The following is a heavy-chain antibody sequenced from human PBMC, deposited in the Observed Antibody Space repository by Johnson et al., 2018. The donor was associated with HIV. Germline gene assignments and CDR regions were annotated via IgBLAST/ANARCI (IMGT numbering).Heavy chain of an antibody. CDR2: ISYDGSNK. V-gene: IGHV3-30-3*01. Sequence: QVLLVESGGGVVQPGRSLRLSCAASGFTFSSYAMHWVRQAPGKGLEWVAVISYDGSNKYYADSVKGRFTIYRDNSKNTLYLQMNSLRAEDTAVYYCARDPMVRGAGGFDIWGQGTMVTVSS. D-gene: IGHD3-10*01. CDR3: ARDPMVRGAGGFDI. CDR1: GFTFSSYA. J-gene: IGHJ3*02.